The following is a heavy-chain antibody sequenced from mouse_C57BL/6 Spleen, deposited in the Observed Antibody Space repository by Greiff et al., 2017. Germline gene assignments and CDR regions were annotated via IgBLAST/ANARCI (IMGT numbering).Heavy chain of an antibody. CDR1: GYSITSGYD. CDR3: ARNYGSSPYWYFDG. D-gene: IGHD1-1*01. J-gene: IGHJ1*03. CDR2: ISYSGST. Sequence: EVKLVESGPGMVKPSPSLSLTCTVTGYSITSGYDWHWIRHFPGNKLEWMGYISYSGSTNYNPSLKSRISITHDTSKNHFFLKLNSVTTEDTATYYCARNYGSSPYWYFDGWGTGTTVTVSS. V-gene: IGHV3-1*01.